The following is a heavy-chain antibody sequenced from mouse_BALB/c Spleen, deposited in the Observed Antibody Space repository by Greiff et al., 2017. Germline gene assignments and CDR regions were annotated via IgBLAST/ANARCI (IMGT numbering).Heavy chain of an antibody. CDR2: IYPGSGNT. J-gene: IGHJ3*01. CDR1: GYTFTDYY. V-gene: IGHV1-77*01. D-gene: IGHD2-4*01. Sequence: QVQLQQSGAELARPGASVKLSCKASGYTFTDYYINWVKQRTGQGLEWIGEIYPGSGNTYYNEKFKGKATLTADKSSSTAYMQLSSLTSEDSAVYYCARGGITTGFAYWGQGTLVTVSA. CDR3: ARGGITTGFAY.